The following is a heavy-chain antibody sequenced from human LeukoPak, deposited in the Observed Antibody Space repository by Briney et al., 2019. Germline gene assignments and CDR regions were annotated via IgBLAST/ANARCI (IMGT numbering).Heavy chain of an antibody. CDR1: GYTFTSYY. CDR2: INPSGGST. J-gene: IGHJ4*02. Sequence: ASVKVSCKASGYTFTSYYMHWVRQAPGQGLEWMGIINPSGGSTSYAQKFQGRVTMTRDTSTSTVYMELSSLRSEDTAVYYCARGSILHPQWEYQSLYYFDYWGQGTLVTVSS. V-gene: IGHV1-46*03. CDR3: ARGSILHPQWEYQSLYYFDY. D-gene: IGHD1-26*01.